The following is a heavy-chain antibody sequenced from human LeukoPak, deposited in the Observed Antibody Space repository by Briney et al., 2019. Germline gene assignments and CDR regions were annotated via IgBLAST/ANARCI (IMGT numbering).Heavy chain of an antibody. J-gene: IGHJ3*02. D-gene: IGHD5-24*01. CDR3: GSCGDGYKMEPDAFDI. CDR1: GFTFSSYA. Sequence: PGGSLRLSCAASGFTFSSYAMSWVRQAPGKGLEWVSSISSSSSYIYYADSVKGRFTISRDNAKNSLYLQMNSLRAEDTAVYYCGSCGDGYKMEPDAFDIWGQGTMVTVSS. V-gene: IGHV3-21*01. CDR2: ISSSSSYI.